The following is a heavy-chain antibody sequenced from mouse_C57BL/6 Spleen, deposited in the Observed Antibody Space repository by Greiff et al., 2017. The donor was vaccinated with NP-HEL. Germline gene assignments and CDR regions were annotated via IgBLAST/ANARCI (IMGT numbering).Heavy chain of an antibody. J-gene: IGHJ3*01. CDR3: ARLDDGAWFAY. Sequence: QVQLKESGAELVKPGASVKISCKASGYAFSSYWMNWVKQRPGKGLEWIGQIYPGDGDTNYNGKFKGKATLTADKSSSTAYMQLSSLTSEDSAVYFCARLDDGAWFAYWGQGTLVTVSA. CDR1: GYAFSSYW. V-gene: IGHV1-80*01. CDR2: IYPGDGDT.